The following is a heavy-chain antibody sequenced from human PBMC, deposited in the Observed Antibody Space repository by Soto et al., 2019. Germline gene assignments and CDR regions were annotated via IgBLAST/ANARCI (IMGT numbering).Heavy chain of an antibody. CDR2: ISSSSSYI. Sequence: EVQLVESGGGLVQPGGSLRLSCAASGFTFSSYSMNWVRQAPGKGLEWVSSISSSSSYIYYADSVKGRFTISRDNAKNSLYLQMNSLRAEDTAVYYCARVPPAAIKDAFDIWGQGTMVTVSS. CDR3: ARVPPAAIKDAFDI. CDR1: GFTFSSYS. D-gene: IGHD2-2*02. J-gene: IGHJ3*02. V-gene: IGHV3-21*01.